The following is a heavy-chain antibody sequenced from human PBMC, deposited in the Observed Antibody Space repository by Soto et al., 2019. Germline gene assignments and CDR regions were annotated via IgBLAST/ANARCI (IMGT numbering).Heavy chain of an antibody. Sequence: ETLSLTCTVSGGSISSYYWSWIRQPAGKGLEWIGRIYTSGSTNYNPSLKSRVTMSVDTSKNQFSLKLSSVTAADTAVYYCARGKGIAAAGPWWFDPWGQGTLVTVSS. D-gene: IGHD6-13*01. CDR3: ARGKGIAAAGPWWFDP. V-gene: IGHV4-4*07. CDR1: GGSISSYY. J-gene: IGHJ5*02. CDR2: IYTSGST.